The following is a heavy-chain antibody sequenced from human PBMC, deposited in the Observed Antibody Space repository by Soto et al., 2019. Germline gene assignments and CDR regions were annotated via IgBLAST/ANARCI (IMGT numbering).Heavy chain of an antibody. J-gene: IGHJ5*02. CDR3: VKGAEYNWFAP. CDR2: ISAYNGNT. CDR1: GYTFTSYG. Sequence: ASVKVSCKASGYTFTSYGISWVLQAPGQGLEWMGWISAYNGNTNYAQKLQGRVTMTTDTSTSTAYMELRSLRSDDTAVYYCVKGAEYNWFAPWGQGTLVTVSS. V-gene: IGHV1-18*01. D-gene: IGHD1-26*01.